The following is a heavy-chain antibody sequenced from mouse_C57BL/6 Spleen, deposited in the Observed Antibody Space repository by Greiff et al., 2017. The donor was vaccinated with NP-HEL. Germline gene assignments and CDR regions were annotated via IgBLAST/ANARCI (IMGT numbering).Heavy chain of an antibody. Sequence: VQLQQSGAELMKPGASVKLSCKATGYTFTGYWIEWVKQRPGHGLEWIGEILPGSGSTTYNEKFKGKATFTADTSSNTAYMQLSSLTTEDSAIYYCARLGFYSCSGYWGQGTTLTVSS. CDR3: ARLGFYSCSGY. CDR2: ILPGSGST. J-gene: IGHJ2*01. CDR1: GYTFTGYW. V-gene: IGHV1-9*01. D-gene: IGHD1-1*01.